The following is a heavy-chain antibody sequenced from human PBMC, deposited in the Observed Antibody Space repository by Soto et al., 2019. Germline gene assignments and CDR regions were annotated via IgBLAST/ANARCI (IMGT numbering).Heavy chain of an antibody. V-gene: IGHV4-39*01. CDR3: ELGDYRLSNAFDI. Sequence: SETLSLTCTVSGGSISSSSYYWGWIRQPPGKGLEWIGSIYYSGSTYYNPSLKSRITISVDTSKNQFSLKLSSVTAADTAVYYCELGDYRLSNAFDIWGQGTMVTVSS. D-gene: IGHD4-17*01. CDR1: GGSISSSSYY. J-gene: IGHJ3*02. CDR2: IYYSGST.